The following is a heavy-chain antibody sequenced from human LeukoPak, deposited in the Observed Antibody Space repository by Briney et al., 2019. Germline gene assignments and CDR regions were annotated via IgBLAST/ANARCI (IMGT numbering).Heavy chain of an antibody. Sequence: SETLSLTCTVAAGSINNYHWSWIRQPPGQGLEWIGCIFYSGSTNYNPSLKSRVTISVDTSKNQFSLKLSSVTAADTAVYYCARAKQLVKRYFDLWGRGTLVTVSS. CDR1: AGSINNYH. CDR3: ARAKQLVKRYFDL. CDR2: IFYSGST. D-gene: IGHD6-13*01. J-gene: IGHJ2*01. V-gene: IGHV4-59*01.